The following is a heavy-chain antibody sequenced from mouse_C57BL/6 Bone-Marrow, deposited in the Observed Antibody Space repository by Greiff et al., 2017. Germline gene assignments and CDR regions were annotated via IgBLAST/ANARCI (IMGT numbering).Heavy chain of an antibody. D-gene: IGHD1-1*01. J-gene: IGHJ3*01. CDR1: GYTFTSYW. Sequence: QVQLQQPGAELVRPGTSVKLSCKASGYTFTSYWMHWVKQRPGQGLEWIGVIDPSDSYTNYNQKFKVKATLTVDTSSSPAYMQLSSLTSEDSAVYYCARRLLYYYGSSSVAYWGQGTLVTGSA. V-gene: IGHV1-59*01. CDR2: IDPSDSYT. CDR3: ARRLLYYYGSSSVAY.